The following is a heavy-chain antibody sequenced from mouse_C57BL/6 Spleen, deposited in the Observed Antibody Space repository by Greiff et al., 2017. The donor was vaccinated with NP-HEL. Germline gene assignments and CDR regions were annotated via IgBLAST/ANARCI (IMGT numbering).Heavy chain of an antibody. CDR2: ISYDGSN. CDR1: CYSITSGYY. CDR3: ARKEGRRGVDY. Sequence: EVQLQESGPGLVKPSQSLSLTCSVTCYSITSGYYWNWIRQFPGNKLEWMGYISYDGSNNYNPSLKNRISITRDTSKNQFFLKLNSVTTEDTATYYCARKEGRRGVDYWGQGTTLTVSS. D-gene: IGHD2-14*01. J-gene: IGHJ2*01. V-gene: IGHV3-6*01.